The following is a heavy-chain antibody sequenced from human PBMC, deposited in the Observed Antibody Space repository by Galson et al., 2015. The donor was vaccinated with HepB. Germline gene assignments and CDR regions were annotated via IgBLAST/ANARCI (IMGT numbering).Heavy chain of an antibody. J-gene: IGHJ3*02. V-gene: IGHV3-7*01. CDR2: IKQDGSEK. CDR1: GFTFSSYW. Sequence: SLRLSCAASGFTFSSYWMSWVRQAPGKGLEWVANIKQDGSEKYYVDSVKGRFTISRDNAKNSLYLQMNSLRAEDTAVYYCARASSSSSGTAGDTRFDIWGQGTMVTVSS. D-gene: IGHD6-6*01. CDR3: ARASSSSSGTAGDTRFDI.